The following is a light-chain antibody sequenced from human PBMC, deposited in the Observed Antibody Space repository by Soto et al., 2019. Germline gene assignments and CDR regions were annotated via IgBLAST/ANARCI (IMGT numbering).Light chain of an antibody. V-gene: IGKV3-15*01. CDR1: QYISNN. Sequence: ELAMTQSPATLSVSLGERATLSCRASQYISNNLAWYQQRPGQAPSLLIYGASTRATGVPARFSGSGSGTDFLLSISGLQSEDSAVYYCQQYNHWSSITFGQGTRLEIK. J-gene: IGKJ5*01. CDR2: GAS. CDR3: QQYNHWSSIT.